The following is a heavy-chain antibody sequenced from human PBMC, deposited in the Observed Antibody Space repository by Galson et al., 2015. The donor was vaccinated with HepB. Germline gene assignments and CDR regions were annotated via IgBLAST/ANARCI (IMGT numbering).Heavy chain of an antibody. Sequence: ETLSLTCAVYGGSFSGYYWSWIRQPPGKGLEWIGEINHSGSTNYNPSLKSRVTISVDTSKNQFSLKLSSVTAADTAVYYCARAGTDYSHYYFDYWGQGTLVTVSS. V-gene: IGHV4-34*01. CDR1: GGSFSGYY. CDR3: ARAGTDYSHYYFDY. J-gene: IGHJ4*02. CDR2: INHSGST. D-gene: IGHD1-26*01.